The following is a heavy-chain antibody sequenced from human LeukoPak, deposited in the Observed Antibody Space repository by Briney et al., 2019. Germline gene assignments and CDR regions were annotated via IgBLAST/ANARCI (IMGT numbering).Heavy chain of an antibody. V-gene: IGHV4-59*01. J-gene: IGHJ4*02. Sequence: SETLSLTCTVSGGSISTYYWSWIRQPPGKGLEWIGYIYYSGSTNYNPSLKSRVTISVDTSKNQFSLKLSSVTAADTAMYYCARDGSARYYFDYWGQGTLVTVSS. CDR1: GGSISTYY. CDR3: ARDGSARYYFDY. CDR2: IYYSGST.